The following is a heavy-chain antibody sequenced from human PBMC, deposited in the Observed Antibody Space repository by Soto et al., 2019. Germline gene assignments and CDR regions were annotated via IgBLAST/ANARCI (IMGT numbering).Heavy chain of an antibody. CDR3: ARGRYSGSGSYLPFYYYYYGMDV. Sequence: SETLSLTCAVYGGSFSGYYWSWIRQPPGKGLEWIGEINHSGSTNYNPSLKSRVTLSVDTSKNQFSLKLSSVTAADTAVYYCARGRYSGSGSYLPFYYYYYGMDVWGQGTTVTVSS. D-gene: IGHD3-10*01. CDR1: GGSFSGYY. CDR2: INHSGST. J-gene: IGHJ6*02. V-gene: IGHV4-34*01.